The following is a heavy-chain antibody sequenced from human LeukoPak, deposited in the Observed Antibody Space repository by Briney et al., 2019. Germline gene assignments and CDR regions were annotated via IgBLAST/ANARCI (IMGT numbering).Heavy chain of an antibody. D-gene: IGHD5-24*01. CDR3: AKSGDGYWPYPLTD. J-gene: IGHJ4*02. Sequence: GGSLRLSCAASGFTFSSYGMHWVRQAPGKGLEWVAVISYDGSNKYYADSVEGRFTISRDNSKNTLYLQMNSLRAEDTAVYYCAKSGDGYWPYPLTDWGQGTLVTVSS. CDR1: GFTFSSYG. V-gene: IGHV3-30*18. CDR2: ISYDGSNK.